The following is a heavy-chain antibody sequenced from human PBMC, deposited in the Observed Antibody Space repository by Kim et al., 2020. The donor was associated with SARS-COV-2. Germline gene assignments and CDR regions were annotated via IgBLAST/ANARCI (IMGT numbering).Heavy chain of an antibody. CDR1: GGSISSHS. V-gene: IGHV4-59*11. CDR3: ARDRIGHCSSTSCSLHFDS. Sequence: SETLSLTCTVSGGSISSHSWSWIRQPPGKGLEWIGYTYYSGSTNYNPSLKRRVAISVDTFKNQFSLKLSSVTAADAAGYYCARDRIGHCSSTSCSLHFDSWGQGTLVTVSS. CDR2: TYYSGST. J-gene: IGHJ4*02. D-gene: IGHD2-2*01.